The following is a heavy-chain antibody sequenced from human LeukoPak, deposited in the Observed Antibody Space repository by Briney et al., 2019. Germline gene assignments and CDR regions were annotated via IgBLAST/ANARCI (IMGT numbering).Heavy chain of an antibody. Sequence: SETLSLTCAVYGGSFSGYHWTWIRQSPGKGLEWIGDINPSGSTYYNPSLKSRLTISVDTSKNQFSLKLRSVTAADTAVYYCARGRHDITMIVVVMTSVSYYLDVWGKGTTVTIS. CDR3: ARGRHDITMIVVVMTSVSYYLDV. D-gene: IGHD3-22*01. J-gene: IGHJ6*03. CDR2: INPSGST. V-gene: IGHV4-34*01. CDR1: GGSFSGYH.